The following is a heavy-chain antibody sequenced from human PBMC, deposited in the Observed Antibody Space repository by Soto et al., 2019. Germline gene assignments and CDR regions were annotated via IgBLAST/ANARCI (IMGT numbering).Heavy chain of an antibody. CDR3: AREGRYCTNGVCYMAFDY. CDR1: GFTFSSYS. D-gene: IGHD2-8*01. CDR2: ISSSSSTI. Sequence: GGSLRLSCAASGFTFSSYSMNWVRQAPGKGLEWVSYISSSSSTIYYADSVKGRFTISRDNAKNSLYLQMNSLRDEDTAVYYCAREGRYCTNGVCYMAFDYWGQGTLVTVSS. V-gene: IGHV3-48*02. J-gene: IGHJ4*02.